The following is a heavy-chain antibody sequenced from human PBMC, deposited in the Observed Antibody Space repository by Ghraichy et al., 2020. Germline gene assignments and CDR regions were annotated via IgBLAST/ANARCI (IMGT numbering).Heavy chain of an antibody. CDR3: VGLFRAGAVIHY. J-gene: IGHJ4*02. D-gene: IGHD3-10*01. CDR1: GASISTSDYY. Sequence: SQTLSLTCTVSGASISTSDYYWGWIRQPPGKGLEWLGSVYYTGSTYHNPSLKSRVTTSIDTSRNQFSLNLNFVTAADAAVYFCVGLFRAGAVIHYWGQGTLVTVSS. V-gene: IGHV4-39*01. CDR2: VYYTGST.